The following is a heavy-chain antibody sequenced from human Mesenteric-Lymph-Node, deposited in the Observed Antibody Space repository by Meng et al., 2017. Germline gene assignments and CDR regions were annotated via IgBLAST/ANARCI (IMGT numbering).Heavy chain of an antibody. CDR3: ARDRKHCSGGSCYPPLGY. CDR1: GGTFSSYA. CDR2: ISAYNGNT. D-gene: IGHD2-15*01. Sequence: ASVKVSCKASGGTFSSYAISWVRQAPGQGLEWMGWISAYNGNTNYAQKLQGRVTMTTDTSTSTAYMELRSLRSDDTAVYYCARDRKHCSGGSCYPPLGYWGQGTLVTVSS. J-gene: IGHJ4*02. V-gene: IGHV1-18*01.